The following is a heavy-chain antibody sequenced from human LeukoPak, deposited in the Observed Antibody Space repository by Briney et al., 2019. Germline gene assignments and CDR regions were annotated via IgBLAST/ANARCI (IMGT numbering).Heavy chain of an antibody. CDR3: ARTPTSRKRFLGGAAAGTDYYYSYYMDV. CDR1: GGSISSYY. Sequence: PSETLSLTCTVSGGSISSYYWSWIRQPAGKGLEWIGRIYTSGSTNYNPSLKSRVTMSVATSKNQFYLKLSSVTAADTAVYYCARTPTSRKRFLGGAAAGTDYYYSYYMDVWGKGTTVTISS. CDR2: IYTSGST. V-gene: IGHV4-4*07. D-gene: IGHD6-13*01. J-gene: IGHJ6*03.